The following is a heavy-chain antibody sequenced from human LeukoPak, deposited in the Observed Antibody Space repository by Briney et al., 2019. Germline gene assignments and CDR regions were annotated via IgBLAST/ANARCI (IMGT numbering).Heavy chain of an antibody. D-gene: IGHD6-19*01. Sequence: ASVKVSCKASGYTFTGYYMHWVRQAPGQGLEWMGWINPNSGGTNYAQKFQGWVTMTRDTSISTAYMELSRLRSDDTAAYYCARNSGWYFAYFDYWGQGTLVTVSS. J-gene: IGHJ4*02. CDR2: INPNSGGT. CDR3: ARNSGWYFAYFDY. CDR1: GYTFTGYY. V-gene: IGHV1-2*04.